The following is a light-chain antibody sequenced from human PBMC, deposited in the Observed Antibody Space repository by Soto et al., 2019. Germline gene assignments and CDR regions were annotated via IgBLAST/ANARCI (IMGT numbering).Light chain of an antibody. CDR2: DVS. CDR1: XXXXGGYNY. J-gene: IGLJ1*01. CDR3: SSYTSSSTLDV. V-gene: IGLV2-14*01. Sequence: QSVLTQPASVSGSPGQSITIXXXXXXXXXGGYNYVSWYQQHPGKAPKLMIYDVSNRPSGVSNRFSGSKSGNTASLTISGLQAEDEADYYCSSYTSSSTLDVFGTGTKVTVL.